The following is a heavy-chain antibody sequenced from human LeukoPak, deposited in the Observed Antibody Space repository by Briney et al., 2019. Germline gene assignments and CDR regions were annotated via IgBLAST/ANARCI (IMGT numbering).Heavy chain of an antibody. CDR3: AIDRGSGSNY. D-gene: IGHD3-10*01. CDR2: IYYSGIT. V-gene: IGHV4-59*12. J-gene: IGHJ4*02. Sequence: SETLSLTCTVSGGSISSYYWSWIRQPPGKGLEWIGYIYYSGITYYNPSLKSRVTISVDTSKNQFSLKLNSVTAADTAVYYCAIDRGSGSNYWGQGTLVTVSS. CDR1: GGSISSYY.